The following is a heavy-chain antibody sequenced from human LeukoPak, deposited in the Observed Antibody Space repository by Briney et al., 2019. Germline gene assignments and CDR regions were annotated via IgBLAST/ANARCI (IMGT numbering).Heavy chain of an antibody. CDR2: IYYSGST. Sequence: SETLSLTCTVSGGSISSGGYYWSWIRQHPGKGLEWIGYIYYSGSTYYNPSLKSRVTISVDTSKNQFSLELSSVTAADTAVYYCARGLTEDIVVVLVATNYFDPWGQGTLVTVSS. CDR3: ARGLTEDIVVVLVATNYFDP. D-gene: IGHD2-15*01. V-gene: IGHV4-31*03. CDR1: GGSISSGGYY. J-gene: IGHJ5*02.